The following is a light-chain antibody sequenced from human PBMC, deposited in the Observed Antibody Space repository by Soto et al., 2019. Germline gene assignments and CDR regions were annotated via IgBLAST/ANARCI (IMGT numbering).Light chain of an antibody. CDR3: QQYCSSPWT. Sequence: EVVLTQSPGTLSLSPGERATLSCRASQSVSSSYLAWYQQKPGQALRLLIYGASSRATGIPDRFSGSGSGTDFTLTISRLEPEDFAVYYCQQYCSSPWTFGQGTKVEIK. CDR2: GAS. CDR1: QSVSSSY. V-gene: IGKV3-20*01. J-gene: IGKJ1*01.